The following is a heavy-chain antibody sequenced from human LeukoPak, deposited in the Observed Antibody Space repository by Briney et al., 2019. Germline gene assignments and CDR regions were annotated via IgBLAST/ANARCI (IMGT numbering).Heavy chain of an antibody. CDR3: AKSVGNRGAVAGRPVDM. D-gene: IGHD1/OR15-1a*01. V-gene: IGHV3-7*03. CDR2: INSDGSEG. CDR1: GFTFSGFW. J-gene: IGHJ3*02. Sequence: GGSLRLSCAVSGFTFSGFWMSWSRQAPGKGLEWVASINSDGSEGYYADVVKGRFTISRDNAKNSLYLQINSLRAEDTAVYYCAKSVGNRGAVAGRPVDMWGQGTTVTVSS.